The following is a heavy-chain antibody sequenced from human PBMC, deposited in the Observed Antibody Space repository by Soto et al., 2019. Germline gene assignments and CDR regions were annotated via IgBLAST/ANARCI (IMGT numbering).Heavy chain of an antibody. CDR2: IDSDGSGT. CDR1: GFTFSSYW. Sequence: GGSRRLSCAASGFTFSSYWVHWVRQAPGKGLVWVSRIDSDGSGTSYADSVKGRFTISRDNAKNTLYLQMNSLRAEDTAVYYCASVRGQIYGMDVWGQGTTVTVSS. V-gene: IGHV3-74*01. CDR3: ASVRGQIYGMDV. J-gene: IGHJ6*02. D-gene: IGHD3-10*01.